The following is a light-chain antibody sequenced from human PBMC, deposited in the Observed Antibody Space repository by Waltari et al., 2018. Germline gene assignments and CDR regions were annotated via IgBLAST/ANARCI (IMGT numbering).Light chain of an antibody. J-gene: IGKJ2*03. CDR1: QMISKY. V-gene: IGKV1-39*01. Sequence: DIQMTQSPSSLSASGGDRVTITCRASQMISKYLNWYQQEPGKAPKLLIYAASSLQSGVPSRFSGSGSGTDFTLTISSLQREDFATYYCQQSYSIPYSFGQGTKVEIK. CDR3: QQSYSIPYS. CDR2: AAS.